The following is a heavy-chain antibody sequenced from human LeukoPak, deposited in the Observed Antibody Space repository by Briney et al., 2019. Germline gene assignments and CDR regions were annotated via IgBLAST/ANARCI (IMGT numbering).Heavy chain of an antibody. CDR1: GYTFTGYY. J-gene: IGHJ4*02. CDR2: IGPNSGDT. V-gene: IGHV1-2*02. CDR3: ARKYDSSWYDYFDY. Sequence: ASVKVSCKASGYTFTGYYIHWMRRAPGQGLERMGWIGPNSGDTNYAQKFQGRVTMTRDTSISTVYMQLSRLTSDDTAMYYCARKYDSSWYDYFDYWGQGTLVTVSS. D-gene: IGHD3-22*01.